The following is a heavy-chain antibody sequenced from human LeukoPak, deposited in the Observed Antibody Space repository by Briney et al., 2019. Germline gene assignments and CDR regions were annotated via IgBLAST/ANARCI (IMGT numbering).Heavy chain of an antibody. V-gene: IGHV3-49*03. CDR1: GFTFGDYA. D-gene: IGHD2-21*01. CDR3: ARDQLGGDHHHYYYYYMDV. CDR2: IRSKTYARSI. J-gene: IGHJ6*03. Sequence: GGSLRLSCTASGFTFGDYAMSWFRQAPGKGLEWVSYIRSKTYARSIAYSASGKGTFSIARDESKSIAYLQMISLKTEDTAVYYCARDQLGGDHHHYYYYYMDVWGKGTTVTVSS.